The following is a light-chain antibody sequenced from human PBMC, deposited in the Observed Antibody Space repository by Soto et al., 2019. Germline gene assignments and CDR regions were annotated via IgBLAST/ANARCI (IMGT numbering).Light chain of an antibody. J-gene: IGKJ1*01. CDR2: DAS. CDR3: QYYGSSSWT. V-gene: IGKV1-5*01. CDR1: QSISSW. Sequence: DPQMTQSPSTLSASVGDRVTITCRASQSISSWLAWYQQKPGKAPKLLIYDASSLESGVPSRFSGSGSGTEFTINISRLEPDDFEVYDCQYYGSSSWTFGQGTKVDIK.